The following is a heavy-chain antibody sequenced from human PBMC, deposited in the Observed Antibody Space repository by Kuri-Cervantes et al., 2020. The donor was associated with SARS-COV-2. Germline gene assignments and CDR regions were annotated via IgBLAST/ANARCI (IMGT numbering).Heavy chain of an antibody. CDR2: IYYSGST. J-gene: IGHJ4*02. V-gene: IGHV4-39*01. CDR3: ARHEWEPYYFDY. D-gene: IGHD1-26*01. CDR1: GGSISSSSYY. Sequence: GSLRLSCTVSGGSISSSSYYWGWIRQPPGKGLEWNGSIYYSGSTYYNPSLKSRVTISVDTSKNQFSLKLSSVTAADTAVYYCARHEWEPYYFDYWGQGTLVTVSS.